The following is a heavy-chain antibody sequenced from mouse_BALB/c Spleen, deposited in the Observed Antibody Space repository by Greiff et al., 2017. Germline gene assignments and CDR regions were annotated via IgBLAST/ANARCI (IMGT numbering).Heavy chain of an antibody. CDR1: GYSITSDYA. V-gene: IGHV3-2*02. CDR2: ISYSGST. CDR3: ARGYYGKDYAMDY. J-gene: IGHJ4*01. Sequence: EVQGVESGPGLVKPSQSLSLTCTVTGYSITSDYAWNWIRQFPGNKLEWMGYISYSGSTSYNPSLKSRISITRDTSKNQFFLQLNSVTTEDTATYYCARGYYGKDYAMDYWGQGTSVTVSS. D-gene: IGHD2-1*01.